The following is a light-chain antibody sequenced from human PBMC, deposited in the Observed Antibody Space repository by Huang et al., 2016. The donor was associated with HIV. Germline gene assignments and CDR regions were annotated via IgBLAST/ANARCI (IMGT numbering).Light chain of an antibody. CDR3: QQYNNWPPVT. CDR1: ESVGRT. Sequence: EALMTQSPATLSVSPGERVTLSCRASESVGRTVAWYQQKSGQAPRRLIYGASTRATGVPPRFSGRGSGTEFTLSISRLQSEDFAVYYCQQYNNWPPVTFGQGTRLEIK. CDR2: GAS. J-gene: IGKJ5*01. V-gene: IGKV3-15*01.